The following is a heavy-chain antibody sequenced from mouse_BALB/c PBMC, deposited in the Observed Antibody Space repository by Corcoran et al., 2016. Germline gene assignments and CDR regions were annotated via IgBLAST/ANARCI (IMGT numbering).Heavy chain of an antibody. CDR1: GYTFTTDE. CDR3: ARELYGNLDY. CDR2: INTHSGVP. D-gene: IGHD2-1*01. J-gene: IGHJ2*01. V-gene: IGHV9-4*02. Sequence: QIQLVQSGHELKKPGETVRISCRDSGYTFTTDEMQWVQKMQGKGLKLISWINTHSGVPKYAEDFKGRFAFSVETSASTAYLQISHLKNEDTATYFCARELYGNLDYWGQGTTLKVSS.